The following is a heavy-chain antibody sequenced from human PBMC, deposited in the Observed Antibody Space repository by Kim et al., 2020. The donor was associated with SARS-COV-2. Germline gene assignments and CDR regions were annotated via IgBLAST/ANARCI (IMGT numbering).Heavy chain of an antibody. V-gene: IGHV7-4-1*02. CDR3: ARDKRGGFWSGYYFDY. D-gene: IGHD3-3*01. CDR2: INTNTGNP. Sequence: ASVKVSCKASGYTFTSYAMNCVRQAPGQGLEWMGWINTNTGNPTYAQAFTGRFVFSLDTSVSTAYLQISSLKAEDTAVYYCARDKRGGFWSGYYFDYWGQGTLVTVSS. J-gene: IGHJ4*02. CDR1: GYTFTSYA.